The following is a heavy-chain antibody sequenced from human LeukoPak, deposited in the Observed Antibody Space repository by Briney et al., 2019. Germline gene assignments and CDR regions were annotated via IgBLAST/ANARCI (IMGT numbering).Heavy chain of an antibody. V-gene: IGHV3-30-3*01. Sequence: PERSLRLSCAASGFTFSNYAMHWVRLAPGKGLEWVTIISDDGNNKYYADSVQGRFTISRDNSKNTLYLQMNSLRVEDTAVYYCAKGGGSFVMDYWGQGTLVTVSS. CDR1: GFTFSNYA. CDR2: ISDDGNNK. J-gene: IGHJ4*02. D-gene: IGHD3-16*02. CDR3: AKGGGSFVMDY.